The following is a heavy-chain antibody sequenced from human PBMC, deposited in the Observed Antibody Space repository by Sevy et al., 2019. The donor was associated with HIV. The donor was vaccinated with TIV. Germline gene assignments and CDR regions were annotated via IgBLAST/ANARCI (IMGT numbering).Heavy chain of an antibody. D-gene: IGHD3-22*01. J-gene: IGHJ6*03. CDR1: GFSFDSYG. CDR3: AKGGGGHYDPDEIGYYFYYYNMDV. Sequence: VGSLRLSCAVSGFSFDSYGMTWVRQAPGKGLEWVSGISGSGTRTYYADSVKGRFSISRDNSKNRLYLQMNSLRSEDKTIYYGAKGGGGHYDPDEIGYYFYYYNMDVWGKGTTVTVSS. V-gene: IGHV3-23*01. CDR2: ISGSGTRT.